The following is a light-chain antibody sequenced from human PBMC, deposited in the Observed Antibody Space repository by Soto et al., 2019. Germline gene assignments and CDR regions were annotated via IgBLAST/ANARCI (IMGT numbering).Light chain of an antibody. Sequence: QSALTQPPSASGSPGQSVTISCTGTSSDIGGNNYVSWYQQHPGKAPKLMIYEVTKRPSGVPDRFSGSMSGNTASLTVSGLQAEYEADYYGSSNCGSYSDVVFGGGTKLTVL. V-gene: IGLV2-8*01. CDR2: EVT. J-gene: IGLJ2*01. CDR1: SSDIGGNNY. CDR3: SSNCGSYSDVV.